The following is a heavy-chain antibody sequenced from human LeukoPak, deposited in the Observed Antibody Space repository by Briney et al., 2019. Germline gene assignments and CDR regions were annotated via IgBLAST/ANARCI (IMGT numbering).Heavy chain of an antibody. D-gene: IGHD5-18*01. J-gene: IGHJ4*02. CDR3: ARGSLYSYGYGLFDY. Sequence: PSETLSLTCTVSGGSISSYYWSWIRQPPGKGLEWIGYIYYSGSTNYNPSLKSRVTISVDTSKNQFSLKLSSVTAADTAVYYCARGSLYSYGYGLFDYWGQGTLVTLSS. V-gene: IGHV4-59*01. CDR1: GGSISSYY. CDR2: IYYSGST.